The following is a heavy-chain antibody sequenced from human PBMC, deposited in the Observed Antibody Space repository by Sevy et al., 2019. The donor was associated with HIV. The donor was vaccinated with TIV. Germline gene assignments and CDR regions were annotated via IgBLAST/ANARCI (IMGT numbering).Heavy chain of an antibody. CDR1: GFTFSSYA. J-gene: IGHJ4*02. CDR3: AKGPLDYDSSGYYFPHFDY. V-gene: IGHV3-23*01. CDR2: ISGSGGST. D-gene: IGHD3-22*01. Sequence: GGSLRLSCAASGFTFSSYAMSWVRQAPGKGLEWVSGISGSGGSTYYADSVKGRFTISRDISKNTLYLQMNTLRAEDMAVYYCAKGPLDYDSSGYYFPHFDYWGQGTLVTVSS.